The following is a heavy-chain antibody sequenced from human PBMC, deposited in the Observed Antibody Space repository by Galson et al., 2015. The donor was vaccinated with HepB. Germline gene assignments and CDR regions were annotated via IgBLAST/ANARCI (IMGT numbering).Heavy chain of an antibody. CDR1: GDALRNLA. D-gene: IGHD3-16*01. CDR2: IVPIIGTG. CDR3: AREGDGAYFDY. Sequence: SVKVSCKASGDALRNLAINWVRQAPGQGLEWMGGIVPIIGTGNYAQKFQDRLTIVADKLTSTNYMELRSLRSEDTAVYYCAREGDGAYFDYWGQGTLVSVSS. V-gene: IGHV1-69*06. J-gene: IGHJ4*02.